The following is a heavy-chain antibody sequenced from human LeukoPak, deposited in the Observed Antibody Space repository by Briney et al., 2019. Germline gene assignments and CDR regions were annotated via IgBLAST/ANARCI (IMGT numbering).Heavy chain of an antibody. CDR3: AHRLGYCSTTSCYADWFDP. V-gene: IGHV2-5*01. D-gene: IGHD2-2*01. CDR2: IYWNDDK. Sequence: SGPTLVKPTQTLTLTCTFSGFSLSSSGVGVGWIRQPPGKALEWLALIYWNDDKRYSPSLKSELTITKDTSKNEVVLTMTNMDPVDTATYYCAHRLGYCSTTSCYADWFDPWGQGTLVTVSS. J-gene: IGHJ5*02. CDR1: GFSLSSSGVG.